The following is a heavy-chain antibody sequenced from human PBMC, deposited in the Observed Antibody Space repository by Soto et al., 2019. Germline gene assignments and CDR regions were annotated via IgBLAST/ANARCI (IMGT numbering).Heavy chain of an antibody. CDR2: IYPGDSDT. CDR1: GYSFTSYW. V-gene: IGHV5-51*01. CDR3: ARITMVRGSYYSGMDV. D-gene: IGHD3-10*01. Sequence: PGEPLKISCKGSGYSFTSYWIGWVRQMPGKGLEWMGIIYPGDSDTRYSPSFQGQVTISADKSISTAYLQWSSLKASDTAMYYCARITMVRGSYYSGMDVWGQGTTVPVSS. J-gene: IGHJ6*02.